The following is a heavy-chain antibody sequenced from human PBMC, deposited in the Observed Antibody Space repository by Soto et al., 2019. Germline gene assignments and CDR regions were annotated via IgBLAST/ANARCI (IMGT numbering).Heavy chain of an antibody. CDR2: ISGSGGST. V-gene: IGHV3-23*01. CDR1: GFTISSYS. J-gene: IGHJ4*02. CDR3: AKDLGPAFRGVIIRPFDY. Sequence: GGLLSLSCRASGFTISSYSMSWVSQAPGKGLEWVSAISGSGGSTYYADSVKGRFTISRDNSKNTLYLQMNSLRAEDTAVYYCAKDLGPAFRGVIIRPFDYWGQGTLVTVSS. D-gene: IGHD3-10*01.